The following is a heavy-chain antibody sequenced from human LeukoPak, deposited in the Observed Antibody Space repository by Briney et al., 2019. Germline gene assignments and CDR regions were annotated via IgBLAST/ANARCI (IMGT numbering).Heavy chain of an antibody. V-gene: IGHV3-74*01. J-gene: IGHJ4*02. Sequence: GGSLRLSCAASGFIFSNYWMHWVRQAPGKGLVWVSRINSDGSNTRYADSVKGRFTISRDNAKNTVYLQMNSLRADDTAVYYCARHWGSSWSIDYWGQGTLVTVSS. CDR2: INSDGSNT. CDR3: ARHWGSSWSIDY. CDR1: GFIFSNYW. D-gene: IGHD6-13*01.